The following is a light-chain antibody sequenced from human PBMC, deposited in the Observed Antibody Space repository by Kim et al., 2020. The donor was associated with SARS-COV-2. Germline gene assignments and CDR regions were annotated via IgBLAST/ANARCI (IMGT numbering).Light chain of an antibody. CDR2: AAS. J-gene: IGKJ5*01. CDR3: QQSYNTPIT. V-gene: IGKV1-39*01. Sequence: DIQMTQSPSSLSASVGDRVTITCRASQRISSYLNWYQQQPGKAPTVLIYAASSLHSGVPSRFSGSGSGTDFTLTISSLQPEDFATYYCQQSYNTPITFGQGTRLEIK. CDR1: QRISSY.